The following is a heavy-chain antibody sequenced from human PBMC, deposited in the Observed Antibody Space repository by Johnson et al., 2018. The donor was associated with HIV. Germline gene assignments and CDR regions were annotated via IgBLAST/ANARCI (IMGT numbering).Heavy chain of an antibody. Sequence: QVQLVESGGGVVQPGRSLRLSCAASGFTFSNYPMHWVRQAPGKGLEWVAVISYYGSNKYYADSVKGRFTISRDNSKNTLYLQMNSLRVEDTAVYYCARGGASDAFDIWGQGTMVTVSS. V-gene: IGHV3-30-3*01. CDR3: ARGGASDAFDI. CDR1: GFTFSNYP. CDR2: ISYYGSNK. D-gene: IGHD4/OR15-4a*01. J-gene: IGHJ3*02.